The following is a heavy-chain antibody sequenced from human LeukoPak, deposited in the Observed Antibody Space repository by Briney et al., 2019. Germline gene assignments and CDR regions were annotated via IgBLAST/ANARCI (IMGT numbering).Heavy chain of an antibody. Sequence: ASVKVSCKASGYTFTSYYMHWVRQAPGQGLEWMGIINPSGGSTSYAQKFQGRVTMTRDMSTSTVYMELSSLRSEDTAVYYCARDWVRGVIKGPHWFDPWGQGTLVTVSS. CDR3: ARDWVRGVIKGPHWFDP. J-gene: IGHJ5*02. CDR2: INPSGGST. D-gene: IGHD3-10*01. CDR1: GYTFTSYY. V-gene: IGHV1-46*01.